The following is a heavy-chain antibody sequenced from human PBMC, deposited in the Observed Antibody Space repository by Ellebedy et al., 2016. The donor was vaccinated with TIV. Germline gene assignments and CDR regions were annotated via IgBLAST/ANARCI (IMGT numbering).Heavy chain of an antibody. Sequence: GESLKISCATSGFSTSGMHWVRQAPGKGLEWVAFIRSDGSTKYYADSVKDRFTISRDTSKNTLDLQMNSLRPEDTAPYYCVKGAFPVPTVMAVWGQGTMVSVSS. J-gene: IGHJ6*02. D-gene: IGHD4-17*01. CDR1: GFSTSG. CDR2: IRSDGSTK. CDR3: VKGAFPVPTVMAV. V-gene: IGHV3-30*02.